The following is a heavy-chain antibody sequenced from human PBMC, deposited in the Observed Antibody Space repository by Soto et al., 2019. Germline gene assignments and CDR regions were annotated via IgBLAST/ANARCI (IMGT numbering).Heavy chain of an antibody. D-gene: IGHD3-3*01. V-gene: IGHV4-39*01. J-gene: IGHJ6*02. CDR1: GGSISSSSYY. Sequence: SETLSLTCTVSGGSISSSSYYWGWIRQPPGKVLEWIGSIYYSGSTYYNPSLKSRVTISVDTSKNQFSLKLSAVTAADTAVYYCARRITIFGVVIPENYYYGMDVWGQGTTVT. CDR3: ARRITIFGVVIPENYYYGMDV. CDR2: IYYSGST.